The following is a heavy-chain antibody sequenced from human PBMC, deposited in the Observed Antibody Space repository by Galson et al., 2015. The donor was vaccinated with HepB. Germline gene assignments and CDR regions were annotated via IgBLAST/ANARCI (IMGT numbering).Heavy chain of an antibody. V-gene: IGHV4-59*01. CDR1: GGSISSFY. D-gene: IGHD3-10*01. Sequence: ETLSLTCAVSGGSISSFYWSWIRQPPGKGLEWIGYIYYSGSTNYNPSLKSRVTISVDTPKNQFSLKLSSVTAADTAVYYCARDSPLPITMVRGVIWYYYYGMDVWGQGTTVTVSS. CDR2: IYYSGST. CDR3: ARDSPLPITMVRGVIWYYYYGMDV. J-gene: IGHJ6*02.